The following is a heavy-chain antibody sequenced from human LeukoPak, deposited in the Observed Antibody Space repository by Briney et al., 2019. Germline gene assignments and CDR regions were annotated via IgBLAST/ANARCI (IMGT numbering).Heavy chain of an antibody. V-gene: IGHV3-30*02. CDR2: ILFDGNNT. Sequence: GGSLRLSCAASGFTISSYGMCWVRQAPGKGREWGAFILFDGNNTYYAHSLKGRVTISRDTSKNTFYLQMNSLIAEDTAVYYCAKDYVNGPVYWGQGTLVTVSS. D-gene: IGHD3-16*01. CDR1: GFTISSYG. CDR3: AKDYVNGPVY. J-gene: IGHJ4*02.